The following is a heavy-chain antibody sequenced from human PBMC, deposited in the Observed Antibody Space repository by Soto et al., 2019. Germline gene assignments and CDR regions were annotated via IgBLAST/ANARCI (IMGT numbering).Heavy chain of an antibody. CDR1: GGTFSSYA. Sequence: GASVKVSCKASGGTFSSYAISWVRQAPGQGLGWMGGIIPIFGTANYAQKFQGRVTITADKSTSTAYMELSSLRSEDTAVYYCARYAIVVVPDAFDIWGQGTMVTVSS. CDR3: ARYAIVVVPDAFDI. V-gene: IGHV1-69*06. CDR2: IIPIFGTA. D-gene: IGHD3-22*01. J-gene: IGHJ3*02.